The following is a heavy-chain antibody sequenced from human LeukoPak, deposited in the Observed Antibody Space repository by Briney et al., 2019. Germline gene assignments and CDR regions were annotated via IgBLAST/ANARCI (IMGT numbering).Heavy chain of an antibody. Sequence: PGGSLRLSCAASGFTFSTYGMHWVRRAPGKGLEWVAVISYDGSNEYYADSVKGRFTISRDNSKNTLYLQMSSLRAEDTAVYYCAKEFNRGLPDYWGQGTLVTVPT. CDR3: AKEFNRGLPDY. V-gene: IGHV3-30*18. J-gene: IGHJ4*02. D-gene: IGHD2-21*01. CDR1: GFTFSTYG. CDR2: ISYDGSNE.